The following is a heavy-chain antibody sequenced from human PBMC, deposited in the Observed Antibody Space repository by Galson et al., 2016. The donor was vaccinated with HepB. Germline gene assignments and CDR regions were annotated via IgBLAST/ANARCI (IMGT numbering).Heavy chain of an antibody. CDR3: AREYWTYYYDSSGYYFDY. CDR1: GYTFTSYV. CDR2: INAGNGNT. V-gene: IGHV1-3*01. Sequence: SVKVSCKASGYTFTSYVIHWVRQAPGQRLEWMGWINAGNGNTKYSQKFQGRVTITRDTSASTAYMELNSLRSEDTAVYYCAREYWTYYYDSSGYYFDYWGQGTLVTVSS. J-gene: IGHJ4*02. D-gene: IGHD3-22*01.